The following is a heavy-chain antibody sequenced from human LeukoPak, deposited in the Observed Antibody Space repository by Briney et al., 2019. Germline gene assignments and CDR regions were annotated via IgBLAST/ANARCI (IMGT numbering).Heavy chain of an antibody. CDR1: GNTFTDLS. J-gene: IGHJ4*02. D-gene: IGHD6-19*01. Sequence: ASVKVSCKVSGNTFTDLSMNWVRQAPGKGLEWMGGFDPEDVETIYAQKFQGRVTMTEDTSTATAYMDLSSLRSDDTAVYYCATSSGWSQYYFDYWGQGTLVTVSS. CDR2: FDPEDVET. CDR3: ATSSGWSQYYFDY. V-gene: IGHV1-24*01.